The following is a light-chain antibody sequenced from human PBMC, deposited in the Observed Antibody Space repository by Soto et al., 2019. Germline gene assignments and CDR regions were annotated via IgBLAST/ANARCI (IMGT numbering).Light chain of an antibody. J-gene: IGKJ1*01. Sequence: EIVLTSFPAVSFKTKGERATLSCRASQSVSNNSLAWYQQKPGQAPRLLIYGASSRATGFPDRFSGSGSGTDFTLTISRLEPEDFAVYYCQQYGSSPRTFGQGTKLYIK. CDR1: QSVSNNS. CDR3: QQYGSSPRT. V-gene: IGKV3-20*01. CDR2: GAS.